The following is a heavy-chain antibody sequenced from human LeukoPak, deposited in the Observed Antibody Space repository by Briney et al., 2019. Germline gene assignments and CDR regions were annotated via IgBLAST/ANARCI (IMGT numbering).Heavy chain of an antibody. D-gene: IGHD4-11*01. J-gene: IGHJ6*03. CDR1: GYTFTGYY. CDR3: ARDYSIYYYYYYMDV. Sequence: ASVKVSCKASGYTFTGYYMHWVRQAPGQGLEWMGWINPNSGGTNYAQKFQGRVTMTRDTSISTAYMELSRLRSDDTAVYYCARDYSIYYYYYYMDVWGKGTTVTVSS. V-gene: IGHV1-2*02. CDR2: INPNSGGT.